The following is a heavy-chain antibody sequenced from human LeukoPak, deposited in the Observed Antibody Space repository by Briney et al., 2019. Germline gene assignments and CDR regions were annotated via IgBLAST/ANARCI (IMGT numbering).Heavy chain of an antibody. CDR3: ATDLIVTNH. CDR2: ISSSGRTI. V-gene: IGHV3-48*02. CDR1: GFTFSHYN. J-gene: IGHJ5*02. D-gene: IGHD5-18*01. Sequence: GGSLRLSCAASGFTFSHYNMNWVRQAPGKGLEWVSYISSSGRTIHYADPVKGRFTISRDNAKNSLYLQMNSLRDEDTAVYYCATDLIVTNHWGQGTLVSVPS.